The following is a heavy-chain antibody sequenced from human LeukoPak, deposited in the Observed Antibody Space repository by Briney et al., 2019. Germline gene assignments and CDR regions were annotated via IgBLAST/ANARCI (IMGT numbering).Heavy chain of an antibody. CDR1: GFTFSSYT. CDR2: ISSSSTYI. J-gene: IGHJ5*02. V-gene: IGHV3-21*01. CDR3: ATFDWFDP. Sequence: SGGSLRLSCAASGFTFSSYTMNWVRQAPGKGLEWVSSISSSSTYINYADSVKGRFTISRDNAKNSLYLQMNSLRAEDTAVYYCATFDWFDPWGQGTLVTVSS.